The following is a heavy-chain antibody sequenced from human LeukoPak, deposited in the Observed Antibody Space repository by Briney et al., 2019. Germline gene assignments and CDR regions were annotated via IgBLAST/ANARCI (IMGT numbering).Heavy chain of an antibody. J-gene: IGHJ3*02. Sequence: GGSLRLSCAASGFTVSSNYMNWVRQAPGKGPEWVSVIRSGGDTQYADSVKGRFTVSRDDSKNTLYLQMNSLRAEDTAVYYCAREGVYDNSGYNDALDIWGQGTQVTVSS. CDR3: AREGVYDNSGYNDALDI. CDR2: IRSGGDT. D-gene: IGHD3-22*01. V-gene: IGHV3-53*01. CDR1: GFTVSSNY.